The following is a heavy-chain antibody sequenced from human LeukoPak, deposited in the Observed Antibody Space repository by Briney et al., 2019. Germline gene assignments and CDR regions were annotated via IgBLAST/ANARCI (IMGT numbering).Heavy chain of an antibody. V-gene: IGHV3-30*03. CDR1: GFTFSSYG. CDR3: ARDGRTRGFDY. J-gene: IGHJ4*02. Sequence: LPGGSLRLSCAASGFTFSSYGMHWVRQAPGKGLEWVAVISYDGSNKYYADSVKGRFTISRDNSKNTLYLQMNSLRAEDTAVYYCARDGRTRGFDYWGQGTLVTVSS. D-gene: IGHD1-26*01. CDR2: ISYDGSNK.